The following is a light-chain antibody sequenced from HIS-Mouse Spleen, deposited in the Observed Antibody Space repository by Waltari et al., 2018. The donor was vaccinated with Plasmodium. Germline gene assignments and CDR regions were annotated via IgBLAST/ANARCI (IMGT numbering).Light chain of an antibody. CDR2: EGS. J-gene: IGLJ2*01. CDR3: CSYAGSSTLV. V-gene: IGLV2-23*01. Sequence: QSALTQPPSASGSPGQSVTISCTGPSSDVGGYNYVSWYQQHPGKAPKLMIYEGSKRPSGVSNRFSGSKSGNTASLTIAGLQAEDQADYYCCSYAGSSTLVFGGGTKLTVL. CDR1: SSDVGGYNY.